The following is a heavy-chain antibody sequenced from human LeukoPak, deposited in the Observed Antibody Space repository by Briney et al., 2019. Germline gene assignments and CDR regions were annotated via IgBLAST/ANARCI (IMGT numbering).Heavy chain of an antibody. Sequence: GGSLRLSCAVSGFTFSDYEMTWVRQAPGKGLEWISFITSSGATKYYADSVRGRFAISRDNANNSLYLLVDSLRADDTPVYFCARILGNNYYYYYMVVWGRGPGVSVPS. CDR3: ARILGNNYYYYYMVV. J-gene: IGHJ6*03. CDR1: GFTFSDYE. V-gene: IGHV3-48*03. CDR2: ITSSGATK.